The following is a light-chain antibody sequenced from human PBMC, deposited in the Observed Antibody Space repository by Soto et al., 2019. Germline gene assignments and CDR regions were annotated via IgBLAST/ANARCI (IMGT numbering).Light chain of an antibody. Sequence: QSALTQPASVSGSPGQSITISCTGTSSDVGGSNYVSWYQHHPGKAPKLMMFEVSNRPSGVSNRFSGSKSGNTASLTISGLQAEDEADYYCSSYTTSTTRVFGTGT. CDR2: EVS. CDR3: SSYTTSTTRV. CDR1: SSDVGGSNY. V-gene: IGLV2-14*01. J-gene: IGLJ1*01.